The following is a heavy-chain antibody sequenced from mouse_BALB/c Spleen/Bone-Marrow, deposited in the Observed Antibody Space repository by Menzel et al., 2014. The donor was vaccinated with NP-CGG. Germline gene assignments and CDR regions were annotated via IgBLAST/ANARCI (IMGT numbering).Heavy chain of an antibody. CDR1: GYTFTDYY. CDR3: ARSRAMDY. CDR2: INPNNGNT. J-gene: IGHJ4*01. V-gene: IGHV1-26*01. Sequence: EVQLQQSGPDLVKPGASVKMSCKASGYTFTDYYMKWVKQSRGKSLEWIGDINPNNGNTFYNQKFKGKATLTVDKSSTTAYMQLNSLTSEDSAVYYCARSRAMDYWGQGTSVTVSS.